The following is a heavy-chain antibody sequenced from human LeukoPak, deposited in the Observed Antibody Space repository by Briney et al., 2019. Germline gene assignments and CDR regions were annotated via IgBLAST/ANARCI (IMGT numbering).Heavy chain of an antibody. J-gene: IGHJ4*02. Sequence: GGSLRLSCAASGFTLSNHWMIWVRQAPGKGLEWVGRIKSKTDGGTTDYAAPVKGRFTISRDDSKNTLYLQMNSLKTEDTAVYYCTTGAMIQPIDYWGQGTLVTVSS. CDR1: GFTLSNHW. CDR3: TTGAMIQPIDY. CDR2: IKSKTDGGTT. V-gene: IGHV3-15*01. D-gene: IGHD3-22*01.